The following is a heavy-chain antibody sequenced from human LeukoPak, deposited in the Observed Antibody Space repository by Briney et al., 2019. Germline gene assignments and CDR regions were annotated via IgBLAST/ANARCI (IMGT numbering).Heavy chain of an antibody. J-gene: IGHJ4*02. Sequence: GGSLRLSCAASGFTFSSYAMSWVRQAPGKGLEWVSAISGSGGSTYYADSVKGRFTISRDNSKNTLYLQMNSLRAEDTAVHYCAKENQDIVVVVATPYYWGQGTLVTVSS. V-gene: IGHV3-23*01. D-gene: IGHD2-15*01. CDR2: ISGSGGST. CDR3: AKENQDIVVVVATPYY. CDR1: GFTFSSYA.